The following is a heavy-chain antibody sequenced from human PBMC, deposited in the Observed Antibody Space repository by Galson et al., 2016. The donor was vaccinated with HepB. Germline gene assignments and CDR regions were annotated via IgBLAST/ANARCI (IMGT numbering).Heavy chain of an antibody. CDR1: GGSFRDYS. Sequence: SETLSLTCDVYGGSFRDYSWTWIRQPPGKGLEWVGDINHSGSTNYSPSLESRVTISVDMSKKQFSLRLTSLSAADAGVYYCAGGLKTYYYYGIDVWGQGTTVIVSS. CDR2: INHSGST. CDR3: AGGLKTYYYYGIDV. J-gene: IGHJ6*02. V-gene: IGHV4-34*01.